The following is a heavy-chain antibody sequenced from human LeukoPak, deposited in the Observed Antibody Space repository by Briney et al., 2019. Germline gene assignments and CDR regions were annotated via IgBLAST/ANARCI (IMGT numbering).Heavy chain of an antibody. CDR3: ARDRGGFGELFGY. Sequence: GGSLRLSCAASGFTSSSYEMNWVRQAPGKGLEWVSYISSSGSTIYYADSVKGRFTISRDNAKNSLYLQMNSLRAEDTAVYYCARDRGGFGELFGYWGQGTLVTVSS. CDR1: GFTSSSYE. D-gene: IGHD3-10*01. J-gene: IGHJ4*02. CDR2: ISSSGSTI. V-gene: IGHV3-48*03.